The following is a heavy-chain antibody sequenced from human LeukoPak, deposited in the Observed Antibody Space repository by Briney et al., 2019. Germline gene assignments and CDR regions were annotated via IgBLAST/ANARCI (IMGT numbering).Heavy chain of an antibody. V-gene: IGHV3-33*01. CDR1: GFTFSSYG. Sequence: GRSLRLSCAASGFTFSSYGMHWVRQAPGKGLEWVAVIWYDGSNKYYADSVKGRFTISRDNSKNTLYLQMNSLRAEDTAVYYCARGYCSSTSCPMIEYFQHWGQGTPVTVSS. D-gene: IGHD2-2*01. CDR2: IWYDGSNK. J-gene: IGHJ1*01. CDR3: ARGYCSSTSCPMIEYFQH.